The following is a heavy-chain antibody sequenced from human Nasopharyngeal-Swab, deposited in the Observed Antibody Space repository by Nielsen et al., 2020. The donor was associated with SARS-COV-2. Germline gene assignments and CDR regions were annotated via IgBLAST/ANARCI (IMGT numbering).Heavy chain of an antibody. J-gene: IGHJ3*02. V-gene: IGHV5-10-1*01. CDR1: GYSFSNYS. D-gene: IGHD3-10*01. Sequence: GGSLRLSCEGSGYSFSNYSISWVRQVPGKGLEWMGKVDPSDPYTDYSPSLRGHVTISVDRSISTAYLQWSSLKASDTAMYYCARQYQNYFGSGDYHGAFDIWGQGTMVTVSS. CDR3: ARQYQNYFGSGDYHGAFDI. CDR2: VDPSDPYT.